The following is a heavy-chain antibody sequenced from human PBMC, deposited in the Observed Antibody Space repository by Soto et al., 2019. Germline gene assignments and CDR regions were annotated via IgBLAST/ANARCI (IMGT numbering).Heavy chain of an antibody. Sequence: GGSLRLSCAASGFTFSSYWMHWVRQVPGKGLVWVSRINSDGSSTSYADSVKGRFTISRDNAKNTLYLQMNSLRAEDTAVYYCARAPGPTGQTYGWVDPGYYYGMDVWGQGTTVTVSS. J-gene: IGHJ6*02. CDR3: ARAPGPTGQTYGWVDPGYYYGMDV. V-gene: IGHV3-74*01. CDR1: GFTFSSYW. D-gene: IGHD2-8*02. CDR2: INSDGSST.